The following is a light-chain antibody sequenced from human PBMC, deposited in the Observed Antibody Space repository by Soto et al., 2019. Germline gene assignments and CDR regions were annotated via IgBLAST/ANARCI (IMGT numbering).Light chain of an antibody. V-gene: IGKV3-11*01. Sequence: EIVLTQSPATLSLSPGERATLSCRASQSVSSYLAWYQQKPGQAPRLLTYDASNRAPGIPARFSGSGSGTDFTLTFSSLEPEDFAVYYCQQRSNWAITFGQGTRLE. J-gene: IGKJ5*01. CDR3: QQRSNWAIT. CDR1: QSVSSY. CDR2: DAS.